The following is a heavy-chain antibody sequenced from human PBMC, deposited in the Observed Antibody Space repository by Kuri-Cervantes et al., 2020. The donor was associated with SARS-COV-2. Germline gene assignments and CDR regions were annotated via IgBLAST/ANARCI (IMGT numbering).Heavy chain of an antibody. CDR2: ISSSSSYI. CDR3: ARGTTGSGY. Sequence: GESLKISCAASGFTFSSYSMNWVRQAPGKGLEWVSSISSSSSYIYYADSVEGRFTISRDNGKNSLYLQMNSLRAEDTAVYYCARGTTGSGYWGQGTLVTVSS. V-gene: IGHV3-21*01. J-gene: IGHJ4*02. D-gene: IGHD4-11*01. CDR1: GFTFSSYS.